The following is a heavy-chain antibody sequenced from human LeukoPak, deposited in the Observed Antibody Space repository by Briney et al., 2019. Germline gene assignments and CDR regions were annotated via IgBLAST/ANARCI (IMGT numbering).Heavy chain of an antibody. CDR1: GGTFSSYA. CDR3: ASSGSYGVWYFDY. CDR2: IIPIFGTA. Sequence: SVTVSCKASGGTFSSYAISWVRQAPGHRLEWMGGIIPIFGTANYAQKFQGRVTITTDESTSTAYMELSSLRSEDTAVYYCASSGSYGVWYFDYWGQGTLVTVSS. D-gene: IGHD1-26*01. J-gene: IGHJ4*02. V-gene: IGHV1-69*05.